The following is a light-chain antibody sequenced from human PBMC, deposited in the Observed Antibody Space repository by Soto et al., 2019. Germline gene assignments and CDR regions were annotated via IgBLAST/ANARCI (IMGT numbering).Light chain of an antibody. J-gene: IGKJ1*01. V-gene: IGKV1-5*03. Sequence: DIPMTQSPSTLSASVGDRVTITCRASQSINNWLAWYQHKPGKAPKLLIYKASSLETGVPSSFSGSGSGTEFTLTISSLQPDDFATYYCQQYNVHSTFGQGTKVEI. CDR3: QQYNVHST. CDR1: QSINNW. CDR2: KAS.